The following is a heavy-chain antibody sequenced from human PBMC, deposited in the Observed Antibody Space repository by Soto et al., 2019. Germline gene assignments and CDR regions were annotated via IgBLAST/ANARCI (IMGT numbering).Heavy chain of an antibody. CDR1: GYTFTSYG. CDR2: ISAYNGNT. CDR3: ARVGYYDSSGYEQENAFDI. J-gene: IGHJ3*02. V-gene: IGHV1-18*01. Sequence: ASVKVSCKASGYTFTSYGISWVRQAPGQGLEWMGWISAYNGNTKYAQKLQGRVTMTTDTSTSTAYMELRSLRSDDTAVYYCARVGYYDSSGYEQENAFDIWGQGTMVTVSS. D-gene: IGHD3-22*01.